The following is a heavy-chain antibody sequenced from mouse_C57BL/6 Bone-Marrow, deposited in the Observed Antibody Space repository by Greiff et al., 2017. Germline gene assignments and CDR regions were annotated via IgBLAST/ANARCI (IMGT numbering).Heavy chain of an antibody. J-gene: IGHJ3*01. CDR3: ARESWFAD. CDR2: ISPSSGYT. CDR1: GYTFTSYT. Sequence: QVQLQQSGAELARPGASVKMSCKASGYTFTSYTMHWVKQRPGRGLEWIGYISPSSGYTKYNQKFKDKATLTADKSSSSAYMQLSSLTSEDSAVYYCARESWFADWGQGTLVTVSA. V-gene: IGHV1-4*01.